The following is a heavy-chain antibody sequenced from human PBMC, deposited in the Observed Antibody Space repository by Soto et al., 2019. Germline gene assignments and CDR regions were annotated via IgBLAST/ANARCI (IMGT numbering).Heavy chain of an antibody. CDR1: GFTFSSYS. Sequence: GGSLRLSCAASGFTFSSYSMNWVRQAPGKGLEWVSYISSSSSTIYYADSVKGRFTISRDNAKNSLYLQMNSLRAEDTAVYYCARVASSPGTWGYYYYYMDVWGKGTTVTVSS. D-gene: IGHD6-6*01. CDR3: ARVASSPGTWGYYYYYMDV. J-gene: IGHJ6*03. CDR2: ISSSSSTI. V-gene: IGHV3-48*01.